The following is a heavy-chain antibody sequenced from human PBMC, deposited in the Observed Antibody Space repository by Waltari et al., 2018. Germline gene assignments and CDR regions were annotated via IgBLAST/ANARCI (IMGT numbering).Heavy chain of an antibody. CDR2: INPNNGGT. Sequence: QVQLVQSGAEVKKPGASVKVSCKASGYTFTGYYMYWVRQAPGQGLECMGWINPNNGGTNNAQKFQGRVIMTRDTSISTAYMELRRLRSDDTAVYYCARVPRRFWEFTPMNYFDYWGQGTLVTVSS. D-gene: IGHD3-10*01. V-gene: IGHV1-2*02. J-gene: IGHJ4*02. CDR3: ARVPRRFWEFTPMNYFDY. CDR1: GYTFTGYY.